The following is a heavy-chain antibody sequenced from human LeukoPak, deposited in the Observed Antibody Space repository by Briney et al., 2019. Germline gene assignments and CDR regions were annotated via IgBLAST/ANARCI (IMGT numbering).Heavy chain of an antibody. J-gene: IGHJ3*02. CDR1: GFTFSSYA. V-gene: IGHV3-23*01. Sequence: GGSLRLSCAASGFTFSSYAMSWVRRAPGKGLEWVSAISGSGGSTYYTDSVKGRFTISRDNSKNTLWLQMNSLRAEDTAVYYCAKDGFLLWRGAFDIWGQGTMVTVSS. CDR3: AKDGFLLWRGAFDI. D-gene: IGHD2-21*01. CDR2: ISGSGGST.